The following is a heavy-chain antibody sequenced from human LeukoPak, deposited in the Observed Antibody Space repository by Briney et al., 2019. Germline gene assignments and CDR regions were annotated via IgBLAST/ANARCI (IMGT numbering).Heavy chain of an antibody. J-gene: IGHJ4*02. CDR2: IKQDGSES. Sequence: GGSLRLSCAASGFTFSSYWMNWVRQAPGKGLEWVANIKQDGSESYYVDSVKGRFTISRDNAKNSLYLQMNSLRAEDTAVYYCATYSSSIGLCDFWGQGTLVTVSS. D-gene: IGHD6-6*01. V-gene: IGHV3-7*01. CDR1: GFTFSSYW. CDR3: ATYSSSIGLCDF.